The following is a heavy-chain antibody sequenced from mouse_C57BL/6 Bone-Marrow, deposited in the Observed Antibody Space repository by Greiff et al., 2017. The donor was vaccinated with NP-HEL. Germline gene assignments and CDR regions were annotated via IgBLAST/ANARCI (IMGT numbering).Heavy chain of an antibody. CDR3: ARSRDGYYVRDY. J-gene: IGHJ4*01. CDR1: GYAFSSYW. Sequence: QVQLQQSGAELVKPGASVKISCKASGYAFSSYWMNWVKQRPGKGLEWIGQIYPGDGDTNYNGKFKGKATLTADKSSSTAYMQLSSLTSEDSAVYFCARSRDGYYVRDYWGQGTSVTVSS. CDR2: IYPGDGDT. V-gene: IGHV1-80*01. D-gene: IGHD2-3*01.